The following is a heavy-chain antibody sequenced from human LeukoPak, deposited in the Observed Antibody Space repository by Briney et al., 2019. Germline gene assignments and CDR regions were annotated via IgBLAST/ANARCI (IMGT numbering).Heavy chain of an antibody. J-gene: IGHJ4*02. CDR2: IYHSGST. D-gene: IGHD3-3*01. CDR3: ARARRVLRFLEWLSAFLDY. CDR1: GYSISSGYY. Sequence: SETLSLTCTVSGYSISSGYYWGWIRQPPGKGLEWIGSIYHSGSTYYNPSLKSRVTISVDTSKNQFSLKLSSVTAADTAVYYCARARRVLRFLEWLSAFLDYWGQGTLVTVSS. V-gene: IGHV4-38-2*02.